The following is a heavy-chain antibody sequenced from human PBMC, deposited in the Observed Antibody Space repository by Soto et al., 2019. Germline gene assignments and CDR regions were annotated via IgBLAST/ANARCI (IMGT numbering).Heavy chain of an antibody. D-gene: IGHD2-2*01. J-gene: IGHJ4*02. Sequence: LQTGAGLERAGVSGRVPCTAPGGPLNWYSVSWGRQAPGQGPEWMGRIIPYLGISNYAEKFWGRVTISANRSTSTAYMDLSGLTSEDTALYFCAREDSSSSLDYWGQGSLVTVSS. CDR1: GGPLNWYS. CDR2: IIPYLGIS. CDR3: AREDSSSSLDY. V-gene: IGHV1-69*04.